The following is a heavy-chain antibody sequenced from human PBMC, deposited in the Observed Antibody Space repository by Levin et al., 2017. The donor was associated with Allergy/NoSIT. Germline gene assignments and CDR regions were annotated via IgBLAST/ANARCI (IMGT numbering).Heavy chain of an antibody. D-gene: IGHD2/OR15-2a*01. J-gene: IGHJ3*02. CDR3: AREQNIQPGSGAFDI. CDR1: GFTFSSYS. Sequence: GESLKISCAASGFTFSSYSMNWVRQAPGKGLEWVSYISSSSSTIYYADSVKGRFTISRDNAKNSLYLQMNSLRAEDTAVYYCAREQNIQPGSGAFDIWGQGTMVTVSS. V-gene: IGHV3-48*01. CDR2: ISSSSSTI.